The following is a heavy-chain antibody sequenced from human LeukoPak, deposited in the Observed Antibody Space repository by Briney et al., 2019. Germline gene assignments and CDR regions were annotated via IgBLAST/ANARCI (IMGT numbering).Heavy chain of an antibody. CDR1: GFTFSSYW. V-gene: IGHV3-73*01. CDR2: IRSKANSYAT. J-gene: IGHJ4*02. CDR3: TRAYDFWSGYYNDY. D-gene: IGHD3-3*01. Sequence: GGSLRLSCAASGFTFSSYWMSWVRQASGKGLEWVGRIRSKANSYATAYAASVKGRFTISRDDSKNTAYLQMNSLKTEDTAVYYCTRAYDFWSGYYNDYWGQGILVTVSS.